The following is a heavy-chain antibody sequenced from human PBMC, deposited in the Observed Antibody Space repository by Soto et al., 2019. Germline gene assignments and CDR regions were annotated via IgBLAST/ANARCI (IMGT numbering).Heavy chain of an antibody. J-gene: IGHJ4*02. Sequence: SETLSLTCTVSGGSISSYYWSWIRQPPGKGLEWIGYMYNSGSTNYNPSLKSRVTISVDTSKNQFSLNLSSVTAADTAVYYCARGACSGGSCYFDFFYYWGQGTLVTVSS. CDR2: MYNSGST. V-gene: IGHV4-59*01. D-gene: IGHD2-15*01. CDR1: GGSISSYY. CDR3: ARGACSGGSCYFDFFYY.